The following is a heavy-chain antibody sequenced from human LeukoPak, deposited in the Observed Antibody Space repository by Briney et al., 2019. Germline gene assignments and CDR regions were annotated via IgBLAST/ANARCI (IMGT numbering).Heavy chain of an antibody. CDR2: ISWNSGSI. D-gene: IGHD5-12*01. V-gene: IGHV3-9*01. CDR1: GYTLTELS. Sequence: SCKVSGYTLTELSMHWVRQAPGKGLEWVSGISWNSGSIGYADSVKGRFTISRDNAKNSLYLQMNSLRAEDTALYYCAKGGGYDRGSDAFDIWGQGTMVTVSS. J-gene: IGHJ3*02. CDR3: AKGGGYDRGSDAFDI.